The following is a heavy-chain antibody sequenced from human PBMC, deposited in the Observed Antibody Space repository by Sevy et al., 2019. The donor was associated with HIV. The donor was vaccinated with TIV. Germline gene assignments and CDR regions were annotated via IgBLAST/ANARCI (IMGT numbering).Heavy chain of an antibody. CDR2: FCFGGSTV. D-gene: IGHD2-2*01. Sequence: GGSLRLSCAASGFTFSIYTMSWVRQAPGKGLEWVSTFCFGGSTVHYADSVKGGFTISRDNSKITRYLQMNTVSADDTAVYYSEREGCPVPHDYWGQGTLVTVSS. V-gene: IGHV3-23*01. J-gene: IGHJ4*02. CDR3: EREGCPVPHDY. CDR1: GFTFSIYT.